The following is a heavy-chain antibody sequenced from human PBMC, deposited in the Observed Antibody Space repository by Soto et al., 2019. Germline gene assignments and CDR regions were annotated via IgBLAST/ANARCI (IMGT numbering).Heavy chain of an antibody. CDR3: AKDIGRWFVAPGGMDV. CDR2: ISYDGSNK. CDR1: GFTFSSYG. Sequence: QVQLVESGGGVVQPGRSLRLSCAASGFTFSSYGMHWVRQAPGKGLEWVAVISYDGSNKYYADSVKGRFTISRDNSKNTLYLQMNSLRAEDTAVYYCAKDIGRWFVAPGGMDVWGQGTTVTVSS. J-gene: IGHJ6*02. D-gene: IGHD3-10*01. V-gene: IGHV3-30*18.